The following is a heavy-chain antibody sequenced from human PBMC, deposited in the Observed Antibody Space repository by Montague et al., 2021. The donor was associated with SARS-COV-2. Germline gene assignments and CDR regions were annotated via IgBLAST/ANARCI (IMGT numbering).Heavy chain of an antibody. CDR3: ARQLRGRSTWQVGDYNHYGMDV. J-gene: IGHJ6*02. CDR1: GGSIGNYH. D-gene: IGHD2-2*01. V-gene: IGHV4-59*08. CDR2: IYYSGST. Sequence: SETLSLTCTVSGGSIGNYHWNWIRQPPGKGMEWIAYIYYSGSTNYNPSLQSRVTISVDTSRNQFSLRLTSVSAADTAVYYCARQLRGRSTWQVGDYNHYGMDVWGQGTTVSVSS.